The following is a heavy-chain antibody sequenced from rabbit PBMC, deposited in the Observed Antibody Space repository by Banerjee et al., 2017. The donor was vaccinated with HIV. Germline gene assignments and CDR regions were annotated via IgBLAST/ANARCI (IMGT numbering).Heavy chain of an antibody. CDR3: ARGGTYGDL. CDR2: ISSISIS. J-gene: IGHJ3*01. D-gene: IGHD3-1*01. V-gene: IGHV1S40*01. Sequence: QSLEESGGDLVKPGASLTLTCTVSGFSLSNNKMGWVRQAPGKGLEYIGWISSISISYYASWAKGRFTISKPSSTTVTLQMTSLTAADTATYFCARGGTYGDLWGQGTLVTVS. CDR1: GFSLSNNK.